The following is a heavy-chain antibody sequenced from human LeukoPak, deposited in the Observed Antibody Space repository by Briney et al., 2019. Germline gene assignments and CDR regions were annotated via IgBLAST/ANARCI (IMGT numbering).Heavy chain of an antibody. CDR2: IYYSGST. J-gene: IGHJ4*02. D-gene: IGHD6-13*01. V-gene: IGHV4-39*01. Sequence: PSETLSLTCTVSGGSFISSTYYWGWIRQTPGKGLEWIGSIYYSGSTYYNPSLKSRVTMSVDTSKNQFSLKLNSVTAADTAVYYCARRLYGSSWRDYWGQGILVTVSS. CDR1: GGSFISSTYY. CDR3: ARRLYGSSWRDY.